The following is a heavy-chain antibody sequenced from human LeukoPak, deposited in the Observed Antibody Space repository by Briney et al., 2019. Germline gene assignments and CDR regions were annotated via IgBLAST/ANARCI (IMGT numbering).Heavy chain of an antibody. D-gene: IGHD1-7*01. Sequence: SQTLSLTCAISGDSVSSNHAAWNWIRQSPSGGLEWLGRTYYRSKWFNEYAVSVKSRIAINPGTSKNQFSLQLNSVTPEDTAVYYCARGTGTFDFWGQGTLVTVSS. CDR1: GDSVSSNHAA. V-gene: IGHV6-1*01. CDR2: TYYRSKWFN. CDR3: ARGTGTFDF. J-gene: IGHJ4*02.